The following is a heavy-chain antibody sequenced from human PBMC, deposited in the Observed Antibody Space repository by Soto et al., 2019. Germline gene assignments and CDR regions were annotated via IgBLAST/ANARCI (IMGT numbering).Heavy chain of an antibody. V-gene: IGHV3-48*03. CDR1: GFTFSTYH. CDR3: ARDGSTVTTNYHYAMDV. J-gene: IGHJ6*02. D-gene: IGHD4-17*01. CDR2: IHSGGSRI. Sequence: EVQLVESGGGLVQPGGSLILSCAASGFTFSTYHMNWVRQAPGKGLEWVSYIHSGGSRIYYADSVKGRFTISIDNAKNSLYLQMNSLRAEDTAVYYCARDGSTVTTNYHYAMDVWGQGTTVTVSS.